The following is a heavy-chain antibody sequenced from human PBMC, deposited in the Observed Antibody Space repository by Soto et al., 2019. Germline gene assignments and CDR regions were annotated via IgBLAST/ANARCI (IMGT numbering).Heavy chain of an antibody. CDR1: GYSFTNYN. CDR2: ISAYNGNT. CDR3: ARDSGSDAFDI. D-gene: IGHD1-26*01. V-gene: IGHV1-18*01. Sequence: GASVKVSCKASGYSFTNYNIGWVRQAPGQGLEWMGWISAYNGNTNYAQKLQGRVTMTTDISTSTAYMELRSLRSDDTAVYYCARDSGSDAFDIWGQGTMVTVSS. J-gene: IGHJ3*02.